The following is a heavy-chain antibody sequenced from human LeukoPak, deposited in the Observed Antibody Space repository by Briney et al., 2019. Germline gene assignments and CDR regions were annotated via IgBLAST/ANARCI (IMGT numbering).Heavy chain of an antibody. D-gene: IGHD5-18*01. CDR1: GGSINSYY. CDR2: IHYSGST. CDR3: ARDMVDTAMVTGYYYYYMDV. Sequence: SETLSLTCTVSGGSINSYYWSWIRQPPGKRLEWIGYIHYSGSTNYNPSLKSRVTISVDTSKNQFSLKLSSVTAADTAVYYCARDMVDTAMVTGYYYYYMDVWGKGTTVTISS. V-gene: IGHV4-59*01. J-gene: IGHJ6*03.